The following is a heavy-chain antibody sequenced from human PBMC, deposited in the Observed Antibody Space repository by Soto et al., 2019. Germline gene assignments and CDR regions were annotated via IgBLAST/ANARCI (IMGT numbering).Heavy chain of an antibody. Sequence: GGSLRLSCAASGFTFSSYSMNWVRQAPGEGMEWVSYISSSSSTIYYADSVKGRFTITRDNAKNSLYLQMNSLRDEDTAVYYCSRRGVVGAATDNWFDPWGQGTLVTVSS. J-gene: IGHJ5*02. D-gene: IGHD1-26*01. V-gene: IGHV3-48*02. CDR1: GFTFSSYS. CDR2: ISSSSSTI. CDR3: SRRGVVGAATDNWFDP.